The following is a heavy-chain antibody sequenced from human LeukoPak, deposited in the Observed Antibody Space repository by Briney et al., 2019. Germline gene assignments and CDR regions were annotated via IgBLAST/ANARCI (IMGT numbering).Heavy chain of an antibody. Sequence: ASVKVSCKASGYTFTSYYMHWVRQAPGQGLEWMGIVNPSGGSTSYAQKFQGRVTMTRDTSTSTAYMELSSLRSEDTAVYYCARGGYSYGLHLRNYYYYYMDVWGKGTTVTVSS. CDR1: GYTFTSYY. D-gene: IGHD5-18*01. J-gene: IGHJ6*03. V-gene: IGHV1-46*01. CDR2: VNPSGGST. CDR3: ARGGYSYGLHLRNYYYYYMDV.